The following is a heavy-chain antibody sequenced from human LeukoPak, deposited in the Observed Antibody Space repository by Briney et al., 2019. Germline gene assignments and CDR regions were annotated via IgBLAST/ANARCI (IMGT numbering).Heavy chain of an antibody. J-gene: IGHJ4*02. CDR1: GYSFTSYW. D-gene: IGHD1-7*01. V-gene: IGHV5-51*01. CDR2: IYGADYTT. Sequence: PGESLKISCKGSGYSFTSYWIGWVRQMPGKGLEWMGVIYGADYTTIYSPPFHGQITISADKSISTSYLQWTSLKASDTAMYYCARRPAGTRTFDCWGQGALVTVSS. CDR3: ARRPAGTRTFDC.